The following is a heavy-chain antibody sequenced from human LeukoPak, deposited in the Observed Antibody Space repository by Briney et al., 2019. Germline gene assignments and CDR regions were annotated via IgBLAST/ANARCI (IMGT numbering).Heavy chain of an antibody. J-gene: IGHJ4*02. V-gene: IGHV3-23*01. CDR1: GFTFSSYT. CDR3: AKDGGLWVSAHWGDS. D-gene: IGHD7-27*01. Sequence: GVSLRLSWAASGFTFSSYTMSWVRQAPGKGLEWVSTITTSDGNTYYADSVKGRFTVSRDNSKNTLFLQMNSLRAEDTAVYYCAKDGGLWVSAHWGDSWGRGTLVTVSS. CDR2: ITTSDGNT.